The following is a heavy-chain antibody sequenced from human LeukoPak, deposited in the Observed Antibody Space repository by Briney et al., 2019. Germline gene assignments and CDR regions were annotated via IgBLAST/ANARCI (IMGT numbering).Heavy chain of an antibody. CDR3: AKKEGSSSERFDY. CDR1: GFTFSSYA. D-gene: IGHD2-2*01. CDR2: ISGSGGST. V-gene: IGHV3-23*01. J-gene: IGHJ4*02. Sequence: GGSLRLSCAASGFTFSSYAMSWVRQAPGKGLEWVSAISGSGGSTYYADSVKGRFTISRDNSKNTLYLQMNSLRAEDTAVYYGAKKEGSSSERFDYWGQGTLVTVSS.